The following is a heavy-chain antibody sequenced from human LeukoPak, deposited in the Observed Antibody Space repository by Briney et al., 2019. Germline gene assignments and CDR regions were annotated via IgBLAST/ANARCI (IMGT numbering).Heavy chain of an antibody. J-gene: IGHJ4*02. V-gene: IGHV1-69*06. CDR1: GGTFSSYA. D-gene: IGHD3-22*01. CDR3: AREGATYYYDSSGAPLDY. Sequence: GASVKVSCKASGGTFSSYAISWVRQAPGQGLEWMGEIIPIFGTANYAQKFQGRVTITADKSTSTAYMELSSLRSEDTAVYYCAREGATYYYDSSGAPLDYWGQGTLVTVSS. CDR2: IIPIFGTA.